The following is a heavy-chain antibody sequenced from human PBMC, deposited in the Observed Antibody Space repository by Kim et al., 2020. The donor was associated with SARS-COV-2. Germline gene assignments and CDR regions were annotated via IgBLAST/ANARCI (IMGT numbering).Heavy chain of an antibody. J-gene: IGHJ4*02. CDR3: ARVRANPYYFDY. CDR2: IYYSGST. V-gene: IGHV4-31*03. CDR1: GGSISSGGYY. Sequence: SETLSLTCTVSGGSISSGGYYWSWIRQHPGKGLEWIGYIYYSGSTYYNPSLKSRVTISVDTSKNQFSLKLSSVTAADTAVYYCARVRANPYYFDYWGQGTLGTVSS.